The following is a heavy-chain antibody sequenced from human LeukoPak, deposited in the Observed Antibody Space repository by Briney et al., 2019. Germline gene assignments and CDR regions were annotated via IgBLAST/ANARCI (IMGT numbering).Heavy chain of an antibody. D-gene: IGHD4-23*01. J-gene: IGHJ4*02. V-gene: IGHV3-30*02. Sequence: GGSLRLSCAASGFTFSSYGMHWVRQAPGKGLEWVAFIRYDGSNKYYADSVKGRFTITRDNSKNTLYLQMNSLRAEDTAVYYCAKDLYYGGNSFDYWGQGTLVTVSS. CDR1: GFTFSSYG. CDR2: IRYDGSNK. CDR3: AKDLYYGGNSFDY.